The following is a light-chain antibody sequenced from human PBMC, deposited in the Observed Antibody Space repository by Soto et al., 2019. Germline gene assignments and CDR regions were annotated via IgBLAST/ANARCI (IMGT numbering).Light chain of an antibody. CDR1: SSNIGAGYD. V-gene: IGLV1-40*01. CDR2: GNS. CDR3: QSYDSRLSGYV. Sequence: QSALTQPPSVSGAPGPRVTIPCTGSSSNIGAGYDVNWYQQLPGAAPKFLIYGNSNRPSGVPDRFSGSKSGTSASLAIPGLQAEDEADYYCQSYDSRLSGYVFGTGTKVTVL. J-gene: IGLJ1*01.